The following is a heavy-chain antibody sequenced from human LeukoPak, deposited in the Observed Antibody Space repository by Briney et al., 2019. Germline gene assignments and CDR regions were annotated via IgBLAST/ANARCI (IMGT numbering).Heavy chain of an antibody. CDR1: GYTLTELS. Sequence: ASVKVSCKVSGYTLTELSMHWVRQAPGKGLEWMGGFDPEDGETIYAQKFQGRVTMTEDTSTDTAYMELSSLRSEDTAVYYCALAYCGGDCYSFDPWGQGTLVTVSS. D-gene: IGHD2-21*02. CDR3: ALAYCGGDCYSFDP. J-gene: IGHJ5*02. V-gene: IGHV1-24*01. CDR2: FDPEDGET.